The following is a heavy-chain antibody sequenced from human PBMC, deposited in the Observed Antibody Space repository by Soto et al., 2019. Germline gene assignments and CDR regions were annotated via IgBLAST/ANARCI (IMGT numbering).Heavy chain of an antibody. D-gene: IGHD3-10*01. CDR3: VKVLNYYGSGSYESYYFDY. CDR1: GFTFSSYA. Sequence: GGSLRLSCSASGFTFSSYAMHWVRQAPGKGLEYVSAISSNGGNTYYADSGKGGFTISRDNSKNTLYLQMSSLRAEDTAVYYCVKVLNYYGSGSYESYYFDYWGQGTLVTVSS. J-gene: IGHJ4*02. CDR2: ISSNGGNT. V-gene: IGHV3-64D*08.